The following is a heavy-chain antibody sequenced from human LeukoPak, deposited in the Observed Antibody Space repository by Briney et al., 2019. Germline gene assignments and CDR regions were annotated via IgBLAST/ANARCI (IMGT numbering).Heavy chain of an antibody. J-gene: IGHJ4*02. CDR2: ISAYNGNT. CDR1: GYTFTGYY. D-gene: IGHD5-12*01. CDR3: ARYSGYDPFDY. Sequence: ASVKVSCKASGYTFTGYYMHWVRQAPGQGLEWMGWISAYNGNTNYAQKLQGRVTMTTDTSTSTAYMELRSLRSDDTAVYYCARYSGYDPFDYWGQGTLVTVSS. V-gene: IGHV1-18*04.